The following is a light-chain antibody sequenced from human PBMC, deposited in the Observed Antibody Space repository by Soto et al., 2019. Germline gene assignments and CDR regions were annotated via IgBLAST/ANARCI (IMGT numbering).Light chain of an antibody. Sequence: EIVLTQSPATLSVSPGERATLSCSASQSVSSNLAWYQQKPGQAPRLLIYGASTRATGIPARFSGSGSGTEFTLTISSLQSEDFAFYYCQQYYDWPITFGQGTRLDIK. V-gene: IGKV3-15*01. CDR2: GAS. CDR1: QSVSSN. J-gene: IGKJ5*01. CDR3: QQYYDWPIT.